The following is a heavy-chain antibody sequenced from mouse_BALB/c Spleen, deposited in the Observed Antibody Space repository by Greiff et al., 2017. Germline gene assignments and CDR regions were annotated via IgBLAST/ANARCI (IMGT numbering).Heavy chain of an antibody. CDR2: ISSGGGST. Sequence: DVQLQESGGGLVQPGGSLKLSCAASGFTFSSYTMSWVRQTPEKRLEWVAYISSGGGSTYYPDTVKGRFTISRDNAKNTLYLQMSSLKSEDTAMYYCARHYGSSYAMDYWGQGTSVTVSS. CDR1: GFTFSSYT. V-gene: IGHV5-12-2*01. CDR3: ARHYGSSYAMDY. D-gene: IGHD1-1*01. J-gene: IGHJ4*01.